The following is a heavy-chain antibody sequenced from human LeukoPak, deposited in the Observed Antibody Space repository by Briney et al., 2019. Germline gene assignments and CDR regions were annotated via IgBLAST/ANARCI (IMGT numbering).Heavy chain of an antibody. Sequence: GGSLRLSCAPSGFTFSTSWMHWVRQAPGKGLVWVSRIHTVGNTRDYADSVKGRFTISRDNAKNKLYLQMNSLRAEDTAVYYCVRDMGYYDKVWGQGTLVTVSS. CDR2: IHTVGNTR. J-gene: IGHJ4*02. V-gene: IGHV3-74*01. D-gene: IGHD3-22*01. CDR3: VRDMGYYDKV. CDR1: GFTFSTSW.